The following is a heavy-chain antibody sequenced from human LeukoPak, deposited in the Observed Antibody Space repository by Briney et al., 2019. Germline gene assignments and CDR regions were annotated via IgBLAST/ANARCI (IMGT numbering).Heavy chain of an antibody. V-gene: IGHV5-51*01. D-gene: IGHD5-24*01. CDR3: TRSPRDGYHDSFDI. J-gene: IGHJ3*02. CDR1: GYSFTTYW. Sequence: GESLKISCKGSGYSFTTYWIAWVRQMPGEGLEWMGIIYPGDSETRYSPSFQGQVTISADKSITTAYLQWGSLKASDTAMYYCTRSPRDGYHDSFDIWGQGTTVTAFS. CDR2: IYPGDSET.